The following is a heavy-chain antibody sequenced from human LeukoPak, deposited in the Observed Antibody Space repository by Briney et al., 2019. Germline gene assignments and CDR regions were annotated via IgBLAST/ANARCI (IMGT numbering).Heavy chain of an antibody. CDR3: AKADGSGSYKNLIDY. D-gene: IGHD3-10*01. V-gene: IGHV3-23*01. J-gene: IGHJ4*02. Sequence: GGSLRLSCAASGFAFSSFAMSWVRQAPGKGLEWVSAISGSGGSTYYADSVKGRFTISRDSSKNTLYLQMNSLRAEDTAVYYCAKADGSGSYKNLIDYWGRGTLVTVSS. CDR1: GFAFSSFA. CDR2: ISGSGGST.